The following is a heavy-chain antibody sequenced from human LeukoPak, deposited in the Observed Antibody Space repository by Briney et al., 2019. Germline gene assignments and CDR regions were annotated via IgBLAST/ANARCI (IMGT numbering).Heavy chain of an antibody. V-gene: IGHV1-24*01. CDR1: GYTLTELS. Sequence: ASVKVSCKVSGYTLTELSMHWVRQAPRKGLEWMGGFDPEDGETIYAQKFQGRVTMTEDTSTDTAYMELSSLRSEDTAVYYCATAQWELGSNYFDYWGQGTLVTVSS. CDR3: ATAQWELGSNYFDY. J-gene: IGHJ4*02. CDR2: FDPEDGET. D-gene: IGHD1-26*01.